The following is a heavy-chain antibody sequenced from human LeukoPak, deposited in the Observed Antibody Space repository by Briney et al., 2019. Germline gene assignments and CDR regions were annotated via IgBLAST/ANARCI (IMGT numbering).Heavy chain of an antibody. D-gene: IGHD3-22*01. CDR3: ARNYYDRSGFYYAYDY. CDR2: IYYSGST. V-gene: IGHV4-31*03. Sequence: SQTLSLTCTGSGVSITSGGYYWSWIRQHPGKGLEWIGYIYYSGSTYYNPSLKSRVTISVDTSKNQFSLKLRSVTAADTAVYYCARNYYDRSGFYYAYDYWGQGTLVTVSS. CDR1: GVSITSGGYY. J-gene: IGHJ4*02.